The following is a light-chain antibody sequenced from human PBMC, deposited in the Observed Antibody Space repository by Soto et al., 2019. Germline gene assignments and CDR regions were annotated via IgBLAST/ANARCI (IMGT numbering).Light chain of an antibody. CDR2: AAS. J-gene: IGKJ5*01. V-gene: IGKV1-39*01. CDR3: QQSYSTPIT. CDR1: QSISSY. Sequence: DIQITQPQSSLSASVGSRVTITCRASQSISSYLAWYQQKPGQAPKLLIYAASSLQTDVPSRFSGSGSGTDFTLTISSLQPEDFATYYCQQSYSTPITFGQGTRLEIK.